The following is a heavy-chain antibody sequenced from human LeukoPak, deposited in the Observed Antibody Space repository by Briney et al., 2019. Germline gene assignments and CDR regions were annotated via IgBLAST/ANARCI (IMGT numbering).Heavy chain of an antibody. D-gene: IGHD4-17*01. CDR3: ARGPYGDYVGGTDY. V-gene: IGHV3-33*01. CDR1: GFTFSSYG. Sequence: GGSLRLSCAASGFTFSSYGMHWVRQAPGKGLEWVAVIWYDGSNKYYADSVKGRFTISRDNSKNTLYLQMNSLRAEDTAVYYCARGPYGDYVGGTDYWGQGTLVTVSS. J-gene: IGHJ4*02. CDR2: IWYDGSNK.